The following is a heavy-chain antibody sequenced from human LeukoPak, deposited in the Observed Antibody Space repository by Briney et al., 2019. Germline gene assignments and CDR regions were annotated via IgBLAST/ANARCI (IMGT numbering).Heavy chain of an antibody. CDR1: GFTFSSYA. J-gene: IGHJ3*02. CDR3: ARGGHHFRVLDAFDI. D-gene: IGHD2/OR15-2a*01. Sequence: PGGSLRLSCAASGFTFSSYAMHWVRQAPGKGLEWVAVISYDGSNKYYADSVKGRFTISRDNSKNTLYPQMNSLRAEDTAVYYCARGGHHFRVLDAFDIWGQGTMVTVSS. V-gene: IGHV3-30*04. CDR2: ISYDGSNK.